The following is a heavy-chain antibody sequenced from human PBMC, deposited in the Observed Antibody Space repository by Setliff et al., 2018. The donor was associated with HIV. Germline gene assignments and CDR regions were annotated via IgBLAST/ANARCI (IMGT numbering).Heavy chain of an antibody. J-gene: IGHJ5*02. V-gene: IGHV3-21*01. D-gene: IGHD2-15*01. CDR3: ARXXXXXVADPPP. CDR2: ISSSSSYI. Sequence: GGSLRLSCAASGLTFSSYTMNWVRQAPGKGLEWVSSISSSSSYIYYADSVKGRFTISRDNAKNSLYLQKNSLRAEDTAGYYCARXXXXXVADPPPWGQGTXVTXXS. CDR1: GLTFSSYT.